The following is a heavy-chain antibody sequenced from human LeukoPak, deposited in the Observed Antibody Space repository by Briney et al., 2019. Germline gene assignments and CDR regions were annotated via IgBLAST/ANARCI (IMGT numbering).Heavy chain of an antibody. CDR1: GGSFSGYY. J-gene: IGHJ6*03. CDR3: ARDLRDYYYYMDV. Sequence: PSETLSLTCAVYGGSFSGYYWSWIRQPPGKGLEWIGEINHSGSTNYNPSLKSRVTISVDTSKNQFSLKLSSVTAADTAVYYCARDLRDYYYYMDVWGKGTTVTVSS. CDR2: INHSGST. V-gene: IGHV4-34*01.